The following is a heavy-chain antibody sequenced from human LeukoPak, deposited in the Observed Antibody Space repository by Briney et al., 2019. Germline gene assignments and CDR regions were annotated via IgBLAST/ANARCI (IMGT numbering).Heavy chain of an antibody. D-gene: IGHD6-6*01. CDR1: GGSISSYY. J-gene: IGHJ4*02. CDR3: ARSNSLAARPSPPRY. V-gene: IGHV4-59*01. Sequence: SETLSLTCTVSGGSISSYYWSWIRQPPGKGLEWIGYIYYSGSTNYNPSLKSRVTISVDTSKNQFSLKLGSVTAADTAVYYCARSNSLAARPSPPRYWGQGTLVSVSS. CDR2: IYYSGST.